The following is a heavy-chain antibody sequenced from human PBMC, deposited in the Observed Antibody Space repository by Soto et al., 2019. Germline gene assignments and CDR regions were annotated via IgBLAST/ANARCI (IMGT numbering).Heavy chain of an antibody. V-gene: IGHV4-31*03. CDR1: GGSISSGGYY. Sequence: QVQLQESGPGLVKPSQTLSLTCTVSGGSISSGGYYWSWIRQHPGKGLEWIGYIYYSGSTYYNPSPKGRVTISVATSKNQLSLKMSSVTAADTAVYYCARDVARGGNFDYWGQGTLVTVSS. J-gene: IGHJ4*02. CDR3: ARDVARGGNFDY. D-gene: IGHD3-16*01. CDR2: IYYSGST.